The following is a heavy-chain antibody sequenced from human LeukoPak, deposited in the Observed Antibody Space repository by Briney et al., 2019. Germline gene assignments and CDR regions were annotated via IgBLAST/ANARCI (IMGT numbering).Heavy chain of an antibody. CDR3: ARDSGNLNWFDP. J-gene: IGHJ5*02. CDR1: GGSIRSYY. V-gene: IGHV4-4*07. CDR2: IYTSGST. Sequence: PSETLSLTCTVSGGSIRSYYWSWVRQPAGKGLEWIGRIYTSGSTNYNPSLKSRVTMSVDTSKNQISMKLSSVTAADTAVYYYARDSGNLNWFDPWGQGTLVTVSS. D-gene: IGHD3-10*01.